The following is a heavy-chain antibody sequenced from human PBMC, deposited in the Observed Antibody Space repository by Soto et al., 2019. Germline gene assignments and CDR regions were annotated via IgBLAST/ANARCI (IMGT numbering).Heavy chain of an antibody. J-gene: IGHJ5*02. D-gene: IGHD3-10*01. V-gene: IGHV3-33*01. CDR3: ARDGITMVRGVSGWFDP. Sequence: QVQLVESGGGVVQPGRSLRLSCAASGFTFSSYGMHWVRQAPGKGLEWVAVIWYDGSNKYYADSVKGRFTISRDNSKNTLYLQMSSLRAEDTAVYYCARDGITMVRGVSGWFDPWGQGTLVTVSS. CDR1: GFTFSSYG. CDR2: IWYDGSNK.